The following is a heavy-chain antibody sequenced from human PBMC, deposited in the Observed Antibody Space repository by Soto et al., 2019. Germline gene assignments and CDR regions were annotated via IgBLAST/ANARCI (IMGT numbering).Heavy chain of an antibody. D-gene: IGHD2-8*02. CDR2: ISAYNGYT. CDR1: GYTFTSSG. V-gene: IGHV1-18*04. Sequence: QAQLVQSGVEVKKPGASVKVSCKNSGYTFTSSGISWVRQAPGQGLEWMGWISAYNGYTHYAQNFQGRVTMTTDTSTSTAYMELRSLTSDDTAVYYCAMDCSGGVCHLNGWGQGTTVTVSS. J-gene: IGHJ6*02. CDR3: AMDCSGGVCHLNG.